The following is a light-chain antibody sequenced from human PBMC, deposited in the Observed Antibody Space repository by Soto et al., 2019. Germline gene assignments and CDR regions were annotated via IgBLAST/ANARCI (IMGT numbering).Light chain of an antibody. J-gene: IGLJ1*01. CDR3: CSYAGSSTYV. CDR2: EGS. V-gene: IGLV2-23*01. CDR1: SSNIGGTNY. Sequence: QSVLTQPPSASGTPGQRVFISCSGSSSNIGGTNYAYWYQQLPGAAPKLMIYEGSKRPSGVSNRFSGSKSGNTASLTISGLQAEDEADYYCCSYAGSSTYVFGTGTKVTVL.